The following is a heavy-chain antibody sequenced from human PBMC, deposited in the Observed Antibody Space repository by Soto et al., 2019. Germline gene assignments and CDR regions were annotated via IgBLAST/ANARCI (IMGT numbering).Heavy chain of an antibody. CDR1: GFTFSSYA. V-gene: IGHV3-23*01. CDR3: AKDAPAPGYSSRSNPFDY. Sequence: GGSPRLSCAASGFTFSSYAMSWVRQAPGKGLEWVSAISGSGGSTYYADSVKGRFTISRDNSKNTLYLQMNSLRAEDTAVYYCAKDAPAPGYSSRSNPFDYWGQGTLVTVSS. CDR2: ISGSGGST. J-gene: IGHJ4*02. D-gene: IGHD6-13*01.